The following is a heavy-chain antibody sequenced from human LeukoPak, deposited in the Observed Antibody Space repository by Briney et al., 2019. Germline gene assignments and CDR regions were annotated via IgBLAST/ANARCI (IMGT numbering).Heavy chain of an antibody. V-gene: IGHV1-18*01. Sequence: ASVTVSCKASGYTFTSYGISWVRQAPGQGLEWMGWISAYHRNTNYAQKLQGRVTMTTDTSTSTAYMELRSLRSDDRAVYYCARVGAYDSSGYRQVGEHDAFDIWGEGTMVTVSS. CDR1: GYTFTSYG. CDR3: ARVGAYDSSGYRQVGEHDAFDI. CDR2: ISAYHRNT. D-gene: IGHD3-22*01. J-gene: IGHJ3*02.